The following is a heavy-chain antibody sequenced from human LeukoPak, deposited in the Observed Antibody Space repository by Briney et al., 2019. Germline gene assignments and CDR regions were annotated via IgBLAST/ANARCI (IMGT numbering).Heavy chain of an antibody. V-gene: IGHV3-30-3*01. CDR2: TSYDGSNK. CDR3: AREGSNWFDP. CDR1: GFTFSRYT. J-gene: IGHJ5*02. Sequence: GGSLRLSCAASGFTFSRYTMHWVRQAPGKGLEWVTVTSYDGSNKYYADSVKGRFTISRDNSNNTLYLQMNSLRAEDTAVYYCAREGSNWFDPWGQGTLVTVSS.